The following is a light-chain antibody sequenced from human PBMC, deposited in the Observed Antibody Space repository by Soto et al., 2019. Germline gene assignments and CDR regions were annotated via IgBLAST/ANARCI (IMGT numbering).Light chain of an antibody. CDR1: NSDCESYNL. V-gene: IGLV2-23*03. J-gene: IGLJ1*01. Sequence: QSVLTRPASVSGSPGQSITISCPGTNSDCESYNLVSWFRQHPGEAPKLIVYEGTKRPSGVSNRFSGSKSGNPASLTISGLQAEDEANYYCCSYAGTATVFGTGTKVTV. CDR3: CSYAGTATV. CDR2: EGT.